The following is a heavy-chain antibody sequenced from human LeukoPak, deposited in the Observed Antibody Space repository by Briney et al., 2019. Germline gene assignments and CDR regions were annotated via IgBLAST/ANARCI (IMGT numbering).Heavy chain of an antibody. D-gene: IGHD6-19*01. CDR3: AKDRVAGRGDY. Sequence: PGRSLRLSCAASGFTFSSYGMHWVRQAPGKGLEWVAVISYDGSNKYYADSVKGRFTISRDNSKNTLYLQMNSLRAEDTAVYYCAKDRVAGRGDYWGQGTLVTASS. V-gene: IGHV3-30*18. CDR2: ISYDGSNK. CDR1: GFTFSSYG. J-gene: IGHJ4*02.